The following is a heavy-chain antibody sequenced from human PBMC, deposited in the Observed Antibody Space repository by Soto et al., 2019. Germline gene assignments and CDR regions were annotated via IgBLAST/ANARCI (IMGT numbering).Heavy chain of an antibody. CDR1: GYTFTSYG. V-gene: IGHV1-18*01. CDR2: ISAYNGNT. Sequence: GASVKVSCKASGYTFTSYGISWVRQAPGQGLEWMGWISAYNGNTNYAQKLQGRVTMTTDTSTSTAYMELRSLRSDDTAVYYCARDKVDCSGGSCYPNCFDPWGQATLVTVSS. J-gene: IGHJ5*02. CDR3: ARDKVDCSGGSCYPNCFDP. D-gene: IGHD2-15*01.